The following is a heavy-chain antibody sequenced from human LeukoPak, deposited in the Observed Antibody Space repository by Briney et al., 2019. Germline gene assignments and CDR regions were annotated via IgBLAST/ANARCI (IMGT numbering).Heavy chain of an antibody. CDR1: GGSISSSGNF. CDR2: ISYSGST. Sequence: SETLSLTCSVSGGSISSSGNFWAWIRQPPGKGLEWIATISYSGSTQYHPSLKSRVTISVDTSKNLLSLNLNSVTATDTAVYYCARHTSGSSLDYWGQGSLVTVSS. V-gene: IGHV4-39*01. J-gene: IGHJ4*02. D-gene: IGHD2-2*01. CDR3: ARHTSGSSLDY.